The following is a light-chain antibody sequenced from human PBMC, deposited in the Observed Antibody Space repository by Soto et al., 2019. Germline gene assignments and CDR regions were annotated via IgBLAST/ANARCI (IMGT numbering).Light chain of an antibody. CDR2: DAY. Sequence: EVVLTQSPVTLSLSPGERSTLSGRASQSFRGLLAWYQQKPGQAPRLLIYDAYNRATGIPPRFSGSGSGTDFTLTISSLEPEDSAVYYCQQRHMWPITFGQGTRLE. J-gene: IGKJ5*01. V-gene: IGKV3-11*01. CDR1: QSFRGL. CDR3: QQRHMWPIT.